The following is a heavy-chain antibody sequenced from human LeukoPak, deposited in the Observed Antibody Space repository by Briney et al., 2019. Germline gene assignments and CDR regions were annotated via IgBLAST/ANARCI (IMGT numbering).Heavy chain of an antibody. V-gene: IGHV1-2*02. CDR3: ARGDSGSYYAYFPSIYYGMDV. Sequence: ASVKVCCKASGYTFTGYYMHWVRQAPGQGLEWMGWINPNSGGTNYAQKFQGRVTMTRDTSISTAYMELSRLRSDDTAVYYCARGDSGSYYAYFPSIYYGMDVWGQGTTVTVSS. CDR1: GYTFTGYY. D-gene: IGHD1-26*01. J-gene: IGHJ6*02. CDR2: INPNSGGT.